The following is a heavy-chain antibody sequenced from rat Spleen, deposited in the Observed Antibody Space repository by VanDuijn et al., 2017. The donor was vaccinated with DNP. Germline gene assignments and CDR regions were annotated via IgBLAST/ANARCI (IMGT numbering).Heavy chain of an antibody. CDR3: VRLTITRDYFDY. D-gene: IGHD1-4*01. V-gene: IGHV5S13*01. CDR1: GFTFSTYA. Sequence: EVQLVESGGDLVQPGRSLKLSCAASGFTFSTYAMAWVRQAPTKGLEWVASISAGGGDTYYRDSVKGRFTISRDRAENTQYLQMDSLRSEDTATYYCVRLTITRDYFDYWDQGVMVTVSS. CDR2: ISAGGGDT. J-gene: IGHJ2*01.